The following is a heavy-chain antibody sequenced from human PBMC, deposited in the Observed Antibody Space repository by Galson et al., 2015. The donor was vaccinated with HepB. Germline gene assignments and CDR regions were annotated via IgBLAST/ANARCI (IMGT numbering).Heavy chain of an antibody. V-gene: IGHV4-34*01. CDR3: ARWPWTYCSSTSCYSYYGMDV. Sequence: LSLTCAVYGGSFSDYYWSWIRQPPGKGLEWIGEINHSGSTNYNPSLKSRVTISVDTSKKQSSLELSSVTAADTAVYYCARWPWTYCSSTSCYSYYGMDVWGQGTTVTVSS. D-gene: IGHD2-2*01. CDR1: GGSFSDYY. CDR2: INHSGST. J-gene: IGHJ6*02.